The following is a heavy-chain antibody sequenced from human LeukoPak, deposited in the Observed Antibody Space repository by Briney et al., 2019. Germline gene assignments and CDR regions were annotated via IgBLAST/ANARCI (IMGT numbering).Heavy chain of an antibody. CDR2: ISSSSSTI. J-gene: IGHJ6*03. V-gene: IGHV3-48*01. D-gene: IGHD1-26*01. Sequence: GGSLRLSCAASGFTFSSYSMNWVRQAPGKGLEWVSYISSSSSTIYNADSVKGRFTISRDNAKNSLYLQMYSLRAEDTAVYYCARTLYSGNPYYMDVWGKGTTVTVSS. CDR1: GFTFSSYS. CDR3: ARTLYSGNPYYMDV.